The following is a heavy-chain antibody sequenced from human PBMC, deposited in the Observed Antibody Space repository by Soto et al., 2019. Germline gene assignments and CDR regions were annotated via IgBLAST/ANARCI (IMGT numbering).Heavy chain of an antibody. CDR2: IYSETT. CDR3: DREDSGAFFDF. CDR1: GGSIISGGYS. D-gene: IGHD2-15*01. Sequence: SETLSLTCAVSGGSIISGGYSWSWIRQPPGKGLEWIGYIYSETTHYNPSLESRVTIAMDRSKNQVSLSLKSVTAADTAVYYCDREDSGAFFDFWGQGTLVTVSS. V-gene: IGHV4-30-2*01. J-gene: IGHJ4*02.